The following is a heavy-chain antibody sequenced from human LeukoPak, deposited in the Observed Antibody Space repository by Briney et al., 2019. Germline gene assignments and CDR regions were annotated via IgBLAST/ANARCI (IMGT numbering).Heavy chain of an antibody. J-gene: IGHJ5*02. V-gene: IGHV4-4*09. CDR1: GGAISSYY. CDR3: AGRKYCSSTSCHMGDWFDP. CDR2: IYTSGGT. Sequence: SETLSLTCTVSGGAISSYYWSWVRQPPGKGLEWIEYIYTSGGTNYNPSLTSGVTISVDTSKNQFSLKLSSVTAADTAVYYCAGRKYCSSTSCHMGDWFDPWGQGTLVTVSS. D-gene: IGHD2-2*02.